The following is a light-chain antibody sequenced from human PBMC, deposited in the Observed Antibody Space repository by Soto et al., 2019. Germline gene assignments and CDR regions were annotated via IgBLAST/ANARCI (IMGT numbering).Light chain of an antibody. Sequence: EVVMTQSPATLSVSPGDRATLSCRASQSVNYDLAWYQQKPGQAPRLLIYGVATRATGIPARFSGSGSGTEFTLTISSLQSEDFAVYYCQQYNNWPPFTFGPGTTVEIK. CDR2: GVA. V-gene: IGKV3-15*01. CDR3: QQYNNWPPFT. J-gene: IGKJ3*01. CDR1: QSVNYD.